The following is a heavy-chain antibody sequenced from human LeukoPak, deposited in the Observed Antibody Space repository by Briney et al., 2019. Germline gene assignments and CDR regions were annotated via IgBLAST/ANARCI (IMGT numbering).Heavy chain of an antibody. CDR2: ISYDGSNK. V-gene: IGHV3-30-3*01. Sequence: GRSLRLSCAASGFTFSSYAMHWVRQAPGKGLEWVAVISYDGSNKYYADSVKGRFTISRDNSNNTLYLQMNSLRAEDTAVYYCARDFVEQAGYAFDIWGQGTMVTVSS. D-gene: IGHD3-16*02. CDR3: ARDFVEQAGYAFDI. J-gene: IGHJ3*02. CDR1: GFTFSSYA.